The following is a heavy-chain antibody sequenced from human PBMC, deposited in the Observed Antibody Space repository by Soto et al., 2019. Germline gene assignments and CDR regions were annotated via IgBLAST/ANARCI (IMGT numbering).Heavy chain of an antibody. Sequence: SETLSLTCTVSGGSISSYYWSWIRQPPGKGLEWIGYIYYSGSTNYNPSLKSRVTISVDTSKNQFSLKLSSVTAADTAVYYCARRCSGGSCYSVYFDYWGQGTLVTVSS. CDR1: GGSISSYY. CDR2: IYYSGST. CDR3: ARRCSGGSCYSVYFDY. V-gene: IGHV4-59*08. J-gene: IGHJ4*02. D-gene: IGHD2-15*01.